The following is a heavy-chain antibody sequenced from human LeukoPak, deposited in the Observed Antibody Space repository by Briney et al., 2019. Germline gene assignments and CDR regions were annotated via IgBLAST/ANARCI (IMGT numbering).Heavy chain of an antibody. CDR2: IKQDGSEK. CDR1: GFTFSSYW. V-gene: IGHV3-7*03. D-gene: IGHD6-13*01. Sequence: GGSLRLSCAASGFTFSSYWMSWVRQAPGKGLEWVANIKQDGSEKYYVDSVKGRFTISRDNSKNTLYLQMNSLRAEDTAVYYCASLGPRHSSSWYYWGQGTLVTVSS. CDR3: ASLGPRHSSSWYY. J-gene: IGHJ4*02.